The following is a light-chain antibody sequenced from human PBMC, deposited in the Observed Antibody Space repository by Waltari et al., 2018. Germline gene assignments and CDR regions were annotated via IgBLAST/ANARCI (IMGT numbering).Light chain of an antibody. V-gene: IGLV2-14*01. J-gene: IGLJ1*01. CDR3: SSYTSSSTYV. CDR2: EVS. CDR1: TSDVGGYNY. Sequence: QPALPPPASGSGSPGQSTTLPCTRTTSDVGGYNYVSWYPQHPGKAPKLMIYEVSNRPSGVSNRFSGSKSGNTASLTISGLQAEDEADYYCSSYTSSSTYVFGTGTKVTVL.